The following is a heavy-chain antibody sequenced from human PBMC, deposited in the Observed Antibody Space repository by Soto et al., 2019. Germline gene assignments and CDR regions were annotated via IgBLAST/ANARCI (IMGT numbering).Heavy chain of an antibody. D-gene: IGHD3-10*01. CDR1: GGSISSGGYS. CDR2: IYHSGST. Sequence: TLSLTCAVSGGSISSGGYSWSWIRQPPGKGLEWIGYIYHSGSTYYNPSLKSRVTISVDRSKNQFSLKLSSVTAADTAVYYCARDPSSGWFDPWGQGTLVTVSS. V-gene: IGHV4-30-2*01. J-gene: IGHJ5*02. CDR3: ARDPSSGWFDP.